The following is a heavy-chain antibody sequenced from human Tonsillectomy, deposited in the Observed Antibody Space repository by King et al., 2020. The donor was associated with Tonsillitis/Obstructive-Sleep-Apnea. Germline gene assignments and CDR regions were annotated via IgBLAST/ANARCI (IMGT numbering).Heavy chain of an antibody. J-gene: IGHJ3*02. Sequence: VQLVESGGGVVQPGRSLRLSCAASGFTFSSYGMHWVRQAPGKGLEWVAVISHDGSNKYYVDSVKGRFTISRDNSKNTLYLQMNSLRTEDTAVYYCAKDLYYYGSGSYYKTDAFDIWGQGTMVTVSS. CDR3: AKDLYYYGSGSYYKTDAFDI. CDR2: ISHDGSNK. D-gene: IGHD3-10*01. CDR1: GFTFSSYG. V-gene: IGHV3-30*18.